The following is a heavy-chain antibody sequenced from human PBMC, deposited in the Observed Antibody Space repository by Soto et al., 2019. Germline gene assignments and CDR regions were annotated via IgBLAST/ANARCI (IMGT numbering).Heavy chain of an antibody. V-gene: IGHV3-23*01. CDR1: GFNFRYYA. Sequence: GGSLRLSCAASGFNFRYYAMTWVRQAPGKGLEWVSSINDNGDSTHYADSVKGRFTISRDNSKNTLYQQMNSLTAEDTAVYFCAKASNSSPWFDSWLESWGQGTLVTVSS. J-gene: IGHJ5*01. CDR2: INDNGDST. D-gene: IGHD6-6*01. CDR3: AKASNSSPWFDSWLES.